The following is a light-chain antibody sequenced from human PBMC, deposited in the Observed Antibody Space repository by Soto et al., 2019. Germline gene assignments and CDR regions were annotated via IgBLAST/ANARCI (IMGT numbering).Light chain of an antibody. J-gene: IGKJ2*01. CDR2: AAS. CDR3: QQYYSYPYT. CDR1: QGLSSY. V-gene: IGKV1-8*01. Sequence: ALRMTQSPSSFSASTGDRVTITCRASQGLSSYLAWYQQKPGKAPKLLIYAASTLQSGVPSRFSVSGSGTDFTLTISCLQSEDFATYYCQQYYSYPYTFGQGTKLEIK.